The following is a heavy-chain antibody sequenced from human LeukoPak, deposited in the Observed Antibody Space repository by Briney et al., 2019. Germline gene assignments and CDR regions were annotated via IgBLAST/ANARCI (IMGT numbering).Heavy chain of an antibody. J-gene: IGHJ4*02. CDR1: GFTFNSYS. Sequence: PGGSLRLSCAASGFTFNSYSMNWVRQAPGKGLEWVSYISSSSSTIYYADSVKGRFTISRDNSKNTLYLQMNSLRAEDTAVYYCAKDNMAMAYEGYYWGQGTLVTVSS. CDR3: AKDNMAMAYEGYY. D-gene: IGHD5-18*01. CDR2: ISSSSSTI. V-gene: IGHV3-48*01.